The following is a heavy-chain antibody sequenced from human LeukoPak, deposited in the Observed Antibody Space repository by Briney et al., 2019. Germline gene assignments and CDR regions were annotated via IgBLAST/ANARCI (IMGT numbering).Heavy chain of an antibody. CDR2: ISGSGGST. CDR1: GFTFSSYA. D-gene: IGHD5-24*01. Sequence: GGSLRLSCAASGFTFSSYAMSWVRQAPGKGLEWVSAISGSGGSTYYADSVKGRFTLSRDNSKNTLYLQMNSLRAEDTAVYYCAKDGVERWLHPLDYWGQGTLVTVSS. CDR3: AKDGVERWLHPLDY. J-gene: IGHJ4*02. V-gene: IGHV3-23*01.